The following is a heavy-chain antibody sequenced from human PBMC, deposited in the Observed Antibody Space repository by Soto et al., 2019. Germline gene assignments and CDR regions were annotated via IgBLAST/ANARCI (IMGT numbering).Heavy chain of an antibody. CDR2: ISSSSSTI. V-gene: IGHV3-48*01. CDR1: GFTFSSYS. CDR3: ASSPFWSGYYTPYYYYYYMDV. Sequence: GGSLRLSCAASGFTFSSYSMNWVRQAPGKGLERVSYISSSSSTIYYADSVKGRFTISRDNAKNSLYLQMNSLRAEDTAVYYCASSPFWSGYYTPYYYYYYMDVWGKGTTVTVSS. D-gene: IGHD3-3*01. J-gene: IGHJ6*03.